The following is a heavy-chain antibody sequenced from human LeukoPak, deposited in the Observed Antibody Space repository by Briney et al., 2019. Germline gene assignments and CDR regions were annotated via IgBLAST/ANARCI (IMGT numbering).Heavy chain of an antibody. CDR1: GFTFRNYN. D-gene: IGHD3-22*01. Sequence: GGSLRLSCAAFGFTFRNYNMNWVRQAPGKGLEWVSSLSSSSSYIYYADSVKGRFTISRDNAQKSLYLQMNSLRAEDTAVYYCARSTFYYDSSGYSSGHFDYWGQGTLVTVSS. J-gene: IGHJ4*02. CDR2: LSSSSSYI. CDR3: ARSTFYYDSSGYSSGHFDY. V-gene: IGHV3-21*01.